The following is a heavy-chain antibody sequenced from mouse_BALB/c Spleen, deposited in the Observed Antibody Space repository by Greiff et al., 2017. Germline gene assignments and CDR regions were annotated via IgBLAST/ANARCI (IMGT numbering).Heavy chain of an antibody. CDR3: ASVTTEMDY. J-gene: IGHJ4*01. D-gene: IGHD1-1*01. CDR2: ISDGGSYT. Sequence: EVMLVESGGGLVKPGGSLKLSCAASGFTFSDYYMYWVRQTPEKRLEWVATISDGGSYTYYPDSVKGRFTISRDNAKNNLYLQMSSLKSEDTAMYYCASVTTEMDYWGQGTSVTVSS. V-gene: IGHV5-4*02. CDR1: GFTFSDYY.